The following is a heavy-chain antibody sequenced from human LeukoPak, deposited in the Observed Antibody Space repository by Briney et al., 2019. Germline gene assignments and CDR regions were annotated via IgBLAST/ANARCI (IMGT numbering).Heavy chain of an antibody. D-gene: IGHD3-3*01. CDR2: ISASNDNS. CDR1: GYSFTSYS. Sequence: GASVKVSCKASGYSFTSYSISWVRQAPGQGLEWMGWISASNDNSKYAQKLQDRVTLTADTSTRTVYMELRSLTSDDTAVYYCAREYYDHWSGWTAFDMWGQGTMVTVSS. J-gene: IGHJ3*02. CDR3: AREYYDHWSGWTAFDM. V-gene: IGHV1-18*01.